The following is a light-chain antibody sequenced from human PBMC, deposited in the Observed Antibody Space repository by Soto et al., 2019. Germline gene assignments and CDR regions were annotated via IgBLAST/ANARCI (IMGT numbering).Light chain of an antibody. Sequence: EVVLTQSRSTVSLSPDAIATPSCMAIERIYSAYLGWYQQKPGQAPRLLIYGAFTRATGIPARFSGSGSGTEFTLTISSLQSEDFAVYYCQQYNNWPPITFGQGTRLEN. CDR1: ERIYSAY. CDR3: QQYNNWPPIT. J-gene: IGKJ5*01. V-gene: IGKV3-15*01. CDR2: GAF.